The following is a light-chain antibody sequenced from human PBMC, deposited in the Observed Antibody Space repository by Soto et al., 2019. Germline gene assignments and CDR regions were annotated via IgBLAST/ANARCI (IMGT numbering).Light chain of an antibody. CDR3: QQAYSFPIT. CDR1: QDIAGF. J-gene: IGKJ5*01. Sequence: DIQVTQSPSSVSASVGDRVTITCRASQDIAGFLAWYQHKPGRAPELLIRSASSLQSGVPSRFSGSGSGTDFTLTINSLQPEDSATYYCQQAYSFPITIGQGTRLEIK. CDR2: SAS. V-gene: IGKV1D-12*01.